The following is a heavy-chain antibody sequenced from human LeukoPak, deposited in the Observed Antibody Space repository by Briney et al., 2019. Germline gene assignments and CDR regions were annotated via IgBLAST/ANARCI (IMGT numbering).Heavy chain of an antibody. D-gene: IGHD6-13*01. CDR1: GYTFTGYY. V-gene: IGHV1-2*02. Sequence: ASVKVSCKASGYTFTGYYMHWVRQAPGQGLEWMGWINPNSGGTNYAQKFQGRVTMTRDTSIGTAYMELSSLRSEDTAVYYCARAAAGPAGWFDPWGQGTLVTVSS. J-gene: IGHJ5*02. CDR2: INPNSGGT. CDR3: ARAAAGPAGWFDP.